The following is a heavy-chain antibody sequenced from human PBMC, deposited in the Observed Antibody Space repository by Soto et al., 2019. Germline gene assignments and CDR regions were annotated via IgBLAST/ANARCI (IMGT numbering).Heavy chain of an antibody. V-gene: IGHV4-31*03. D-gene: IGHD1-7*01. CDR3: ARDALKPGTTSRERYWYFDL. J-gene: IGHJ2*01. CDR1: GGSISSGGYY. Sequence: QVQLQESGPGLVKPSQTLSLTCTVSGGSISSGGYYWSWIRQHPGKGLEWIGYIYYSGSTYYNPSLKSRVTMSVDTSKNQFSLKLSSVTAADTAVYYCARDALKPGTTSRERYWYFDLWGRGTLVTVSS. CDR2: IYYSGST.